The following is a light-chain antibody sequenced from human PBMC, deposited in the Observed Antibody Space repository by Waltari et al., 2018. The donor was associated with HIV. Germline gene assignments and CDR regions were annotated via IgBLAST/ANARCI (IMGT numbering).Light chain of an antibody. CDR1: SRNVGGYNL. CDR2: SAN. V-gene: IGLV2-14*02. J-gene: IGLJ3*02. CDR3: CSYMSGSTLV. Sequence: QSALTQPASVSGSPGQSVTIPCTGTSRNVGGYNLVPWYQQHPDKAPKLVIFSANTRPSGIPFRFSAAKSRNTASLTISGLQPEDEADYYCCSYMSGSTLVFGGGTKVIV.